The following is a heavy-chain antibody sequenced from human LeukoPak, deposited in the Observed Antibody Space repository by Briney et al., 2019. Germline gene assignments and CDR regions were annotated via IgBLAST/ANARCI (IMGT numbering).Heavy chain of an antibody. CDR3: ARESYYYDSSGYRGYYYYGMDV. D-gene: IGHD3-22*01. CDR2: IKQDGSEK. J-gene: IGHJ6*02. Sequence: GGSLRLSCAASGXTFSSYWMSWVRQAPGKGLEWVGNIKQDGSEKYYVDSVKGRFTISRDNAKNSLYLQMNSLRAEDTAVYYCARESYYYDSSGYRGYYYYGMDVWGQGTTVTVSS. V-gene: IGHV3-7*04. CDR1: GXTFSSYW.